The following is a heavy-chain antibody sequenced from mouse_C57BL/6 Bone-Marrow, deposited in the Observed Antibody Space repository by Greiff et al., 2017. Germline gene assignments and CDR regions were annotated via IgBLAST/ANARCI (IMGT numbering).Heavy chain of an antibody. V-gene: IGHV1-4*01. CDR1: GYTFTSYT. D-gene: IGHD1-1*01. J-gene: IGHJ2*01. CDR2: INPSSGYT. CDR3: AKPNYYGSSYNY. Sequence: VKLQESGAELARPGASVKMSCKASGYTFTSYTMHWVKQRPGQGLEWIGYINPSSGYTKYNQKFKDKATLTADKSSSTAYMQLSSLTSEDSAVYDCAKPNYYGSSYNYWGQGTTLTVSS.